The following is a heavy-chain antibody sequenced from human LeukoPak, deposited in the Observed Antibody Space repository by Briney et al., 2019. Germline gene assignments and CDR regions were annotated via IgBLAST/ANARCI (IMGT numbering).Heavy chain of an antibody. V-gene: IGHV1-69*10. J-gene: IGHJ4*02. CDR3: ARDSPTNYYDAG. CDR1: GGTFSNYA. Sequence: VASVKVSCKASGGTFSNYAISWVRQAPGQGLEWMGGIIPMFGVANYAQKFQGRVTITADKSTSIAYMELSSLRSEDTAVYYCARDSPTNYYDAGWGQGTLVTVSS. D-gene: IGHD3-22*01. CDR2: IIPMFGVA.